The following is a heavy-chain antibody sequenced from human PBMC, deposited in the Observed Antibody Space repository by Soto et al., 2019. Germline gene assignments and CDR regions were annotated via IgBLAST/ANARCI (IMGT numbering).Heavy chain of an antibody. V-gene: IGHV4-38-2*02. D-gene: IGHD2-21*01. J-gene: IGHJ4*02. CDR3: ARENLIAYYFDY. Sequence: LSLTCAVSGYSISSGYYWGWIRQPPGKGLEWIGSIYHSGSTYYNPSLKSRVTISVDTSKNQYSLKLSSVTAADTAVYYCARENLIAYYFDYWGQGTLVTVSS. CDR1: GYSISSGYY. CDR2: IYHSGST.